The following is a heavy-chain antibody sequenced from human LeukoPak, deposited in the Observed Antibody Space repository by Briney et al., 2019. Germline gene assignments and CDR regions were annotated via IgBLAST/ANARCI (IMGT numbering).Heavy chain of an antibody. V-gene: IGHV3-49*04. Sequence: GGSLRLSCAASGFTLSTYAMSWVRQTPGKGLEWVGFIRSKAYGATTEYAASVKGRFTISRDDSKSIAYLQMNSLKTEDTAVYYCTRDTAEFYDSSGYAGDWGQGTLVTVSS. J-gene: IGHJ4*02. D-gene: IGHD3-22*01. CDR3: TRDTAEFYDSSGYAGD. CDR1: GFTLSTYA. CDR2: IRSKAYGATT.